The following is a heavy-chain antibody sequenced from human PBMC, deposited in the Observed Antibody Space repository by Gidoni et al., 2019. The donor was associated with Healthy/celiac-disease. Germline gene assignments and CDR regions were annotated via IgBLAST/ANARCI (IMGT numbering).Heavy chain of an antibody. J-gene: IGHJ3*02. CDR2: IYYSGST. D-gene: IGHD3-9*01. CDR3: ARDLRYFDWPTSGHAFDI. Sequence: QLQLQHSVPGLVKPSQTLSLTCTVSGVSISSGDYYWSWIRQPPGKGLEWIGYIYYSGSTYYNPSLKSQVTISVDTSKNQFSLKLSSVTAADTAVYYCARDLRYFDWPTSGHAFDIWGQGTMVTVSS. V-gene: IGHV4-30-4*01. CDR1: GVSISSGDYY.